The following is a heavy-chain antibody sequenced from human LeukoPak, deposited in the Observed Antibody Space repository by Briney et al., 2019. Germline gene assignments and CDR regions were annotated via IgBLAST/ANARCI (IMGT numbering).Heavy chain of an antibody. Sequence: SETLSLTCTVSGDSISSYYWSWIRQPPGKGLEWIGYIYHSGNTNSNPSLKSRVTISVDTTKNQFSLKLSSVTAADTAVYYCARECGSYTFGPWGQGTLVTVSS. D-gene: IGHD1-26*01. CDR2: IYHSGNT. CDR1: GDSISSYY. V-gene: IGHV4-59*12. CDR3: ARECGSYTFGP. J-gene: IGHJ5*02.